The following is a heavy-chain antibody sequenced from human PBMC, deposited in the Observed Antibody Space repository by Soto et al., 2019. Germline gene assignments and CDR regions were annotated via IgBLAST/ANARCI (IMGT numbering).Heavy chain of an antibody. V-gene: IGHV1-2*02. CDR1: GYTFSGYH. Sequence: SVKVSCKASGYTFSGYHMHWVRQAPVQGLEWMGWINVYNGETNIAQKFQGRVAMTRDTSITTAYVELSRLRFDDTAVYFCAREGATRRPSRPAIGWLESWGQGTLVTVSS. CDR3: AREGATRRPSRPAIGWLES. D-gene: IGHD2-2*02. J-gene: IGHJ5*01. CDR2: INVYNGET.